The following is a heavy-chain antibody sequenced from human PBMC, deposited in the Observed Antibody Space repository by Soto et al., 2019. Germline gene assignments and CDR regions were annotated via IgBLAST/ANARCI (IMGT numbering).Heavy chain of an antibody. V-gene: IGHV3-15*07. D-gene: IGHD4-4*01. Sequence: GGSLRLSCAASGFTFSNAWMNWVRQAPGKGLEWVGRIKSKTDGGTTDYAAPVKGRFTISRDDSKNTLYLQMNSLKTEDTAVYYCTTESGSSNYHAYYSSMDVCGQGTPVPVSS. J-gene: IGHJ6*02. CDR3: TTESGSSNYHAYYSSMDV. CDR2: IKSKTDGGTT. CDR1: GFTFSNAW.